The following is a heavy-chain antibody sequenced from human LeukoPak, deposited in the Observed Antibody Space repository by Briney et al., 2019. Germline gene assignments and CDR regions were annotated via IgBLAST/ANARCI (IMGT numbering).Heavy chain of an antibody. Sequence: SETLSLTCTVSGGSISSSSYYWGWIRQPPGKGLEWIGSIYYSGSTYYNPSLKSRVTISVDTSKNQFSLKLSSVTAADTAVYYCARDQNTGYHYYMDVWGKGTTVTVSS. D-gene: IGHD2/OR15-2a*01. CDR3: ARDQNTGYHYYMDV. CDR1: GGSISSSSYY. CDR2: IYYSGST. J-gene: IGHJ6*03. V-gene: IGHV4-39*07.